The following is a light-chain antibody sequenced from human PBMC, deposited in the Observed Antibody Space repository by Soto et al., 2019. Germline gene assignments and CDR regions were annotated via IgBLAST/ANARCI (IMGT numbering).Light chain of an antibody. CDR2: GAS. Sequence: DIQMTQSPPTLSASVGDRVTITCRASQSIRHYLAWYQQMPGKSPKLLIYGASTLQSGVPSRFSGSGSGTEFTLTISSLQPDDFGPYFCQHHNSYSQTFGQGTKVAIK. J-gene: IGKJ1*01. CDR1: QSIRHY. CDR3: QHHNSYSQT. V-gene: IGKV1-5*01.